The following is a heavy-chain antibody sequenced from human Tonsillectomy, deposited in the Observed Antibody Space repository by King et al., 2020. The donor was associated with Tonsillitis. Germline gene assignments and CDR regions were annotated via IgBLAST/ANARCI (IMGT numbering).Heavy chain of an antibody. CDR2: ITGSGGST. V-gene: IGHV3-23*04. CDR3: AKVYCDPEDCIAAAGCDY. J-gene: IGHJ4*02. CDR1: GFTFSSYA. Sequence: VQLVESGGGLVQPGGSLRLSCAASGFTFSSYAMTWVRQAPGKGLEWVSGITGSGGSTYYADSVKGRFTISRDNSKNTLYLQMNSLRAGDTAVYYCAKVYCDPEDCIAAAGCDYWGQGTLVTVSS. D-gene: IGHD6-13*01.